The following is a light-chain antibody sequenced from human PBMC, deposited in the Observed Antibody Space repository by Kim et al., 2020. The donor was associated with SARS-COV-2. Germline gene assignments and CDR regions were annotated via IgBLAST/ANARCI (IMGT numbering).Light chain of an antibody. Sequence: VALGQTVRITCQGDSLRSYYATWYQQKQGQAPIAVIYGKNNRPSGIPDRFSGSSSGNTASLTITGTQAGDEADYYCNSRDSNDNVVFGGGTQLTVL. CDR2: GKN. V-gene: IGLV3-19*01. CDR3: NSRDSNDNVV. J-gene: IGLJ2*01. CDR1: SLRSYY.